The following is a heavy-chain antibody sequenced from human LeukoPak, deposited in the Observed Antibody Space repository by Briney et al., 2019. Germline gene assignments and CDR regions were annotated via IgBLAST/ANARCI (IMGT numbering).Heavy chain of an antibody. CDR1: GGSISNNNYY. Sequence: SSETLSLTCTVSGGSISNNNYYWSWIRQHPGKGLEWIGYIYYSGSTYYNPSLKGRVTISVDTSKNQFSLKLSSVTAADTAVYYWARNKYDILTGRLDAFDIWGQGTMVTVSS. CDR3: ARNKYDILTGRLDAFDI. V-gene: IGHV4-31*03. D-gene: IGHD3-9*01. J-gene: IGHJ3*02. CDR2: IYYSGST.